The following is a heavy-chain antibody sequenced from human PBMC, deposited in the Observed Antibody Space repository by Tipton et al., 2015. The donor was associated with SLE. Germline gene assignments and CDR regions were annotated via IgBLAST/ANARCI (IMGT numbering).Heavy chain of an antibody. CDR2: IWHDGGEK. CDR1: GFTFSKYG. Sequence: QLVQSGGGVVQPGRSLKLSCEGSGFTFSKYGIHWVRQTPGKGLEWVAVIWHDGGEKYYADSVKGRFTISRDNSKNTLYLEMSSLRLEDTAVYYCAKDYVGRRGGVGTPGFDLWGQGTLVTVSS. V-gene: IGHV3-30*18. J-gene: IGHJ5*02. D-gene: IGHD1-1*01. CDR3: AKDYVGRRGGVGTPGFDL.